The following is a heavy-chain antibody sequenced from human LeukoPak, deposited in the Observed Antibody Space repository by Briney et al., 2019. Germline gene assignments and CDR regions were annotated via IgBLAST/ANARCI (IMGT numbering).Heavy chain of an antibody. CDR3: ARDLHYDSSGYYYD. CDR2: ISSSGSTI. V-gene: IGHV3-11*04. Sequence: GSLRLSCAASGFTFSDYYMSWIRQAPGKGLEWVSYISSSGSTIYYADSVKGRFTISRDNAKNSLYLQMNSLRAEDTAVYYCARDLHYDSSGYYYDWGQGTLVTVSS. J-gene: IGHJ4*02. D-gene: IGHD3-22*01. CDR1: GFTFSDYY.